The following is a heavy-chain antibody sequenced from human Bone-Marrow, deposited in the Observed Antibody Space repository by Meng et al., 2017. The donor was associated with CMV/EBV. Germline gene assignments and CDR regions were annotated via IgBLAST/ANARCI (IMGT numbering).Heavy chain of an antibody. J-gene: IGHJ5*02. CDR1: GGSISSSSYY. CDR3: ARVSGGYSYVNWFDP. CDR2: IYYSGST. D-gene: IGHD5-18*01. V-gene: IGHV4-39*07. Sequence: SETLSLTCTVSGGSISSSSYYWGWIRQPPGKGLEWIGSIYYSGSTYYNPSLKSRVTISVDTSKNQFSLKLSSVTAADTAVYYCARVSGGYSYVNWFDPWGQGNLVTVSS.